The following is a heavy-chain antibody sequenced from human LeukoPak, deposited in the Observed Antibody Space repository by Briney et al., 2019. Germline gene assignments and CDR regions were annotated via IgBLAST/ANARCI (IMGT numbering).Heavy chain of an antibody. V-gene: IGHV4-38-2*01. CDR1: GYSISSGHY. CDR3: ARDGSASNYFDY. CDR2: TYHSGAT. Sequence: SETLSLTCDVSGYSISSGHYWGWIRQPPGKGLEWIGSTYHSGATYYNPSLKSRVTISVDTSNNHFSLKVKSMTATDTAVYYCARDGSASNYFDYWGQGTLVTVSS. J-gene: IGHJ4*02. D-gene: IGHD3-10*01.